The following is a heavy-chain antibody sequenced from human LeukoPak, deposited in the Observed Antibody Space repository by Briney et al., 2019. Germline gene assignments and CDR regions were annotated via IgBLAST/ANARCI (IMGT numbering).Heavy chain of an antibody. D-gene: IGHD2-2*01. CDR3: ASPGYCSSTSCSTFDY. CDR2: INPTSGST. CDR1: GYTFTSYY. J-gene: IGHJ4*02. V-gene: IGHV1-46*01. Sequence: ASVKVSCKASGYTFTSYYMHWVRQAPGQGLEWMGIINPTSGSTTYAQKFQGRVTMTRDTSISTAYMELSRLRSDDTAVYYCASPGYCSSTSCSTFDYWGQGTLVTVSS.